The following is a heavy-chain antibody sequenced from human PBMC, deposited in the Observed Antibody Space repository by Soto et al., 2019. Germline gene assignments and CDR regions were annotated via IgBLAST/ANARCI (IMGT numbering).Heavy chain of an antibody. CDR3: AKDWGYYGSGSSYFDY. CDR1: GFTFSNYG. J-gene: IGHJ4*02. CDR2: ISYDGNNK. V-gene: IGHV3-30*18. D-gene: IGHD3-10*01. Sequence: GGSLRLSCAASGFTFSNYGIHWVRQAPGKGLEWVAVISYDGNNKYYADSVKGRFTISRDNSRNTLYLQMNSLRAEDTAVYYCAKDWGYYGSGSSYFDYWGQGTLVTVSS.